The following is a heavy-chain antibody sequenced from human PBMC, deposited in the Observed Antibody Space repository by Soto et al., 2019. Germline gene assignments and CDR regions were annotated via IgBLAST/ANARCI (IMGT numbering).Heavy chain of an antibody. D-gene: IGHD6-19*01. Sequence: GGSLRLSCAASGLIFSDYHMDWVRQAPGKGLEWVGRIRRKANSYTTEYTASVKGRFNISRDDSKKSLYLQMNSLKSEDTAVFYCAMLGGWSGGSSGMDVWGQGTTVTVSS. J-gene: IGHJ6*02. CDR1: GLIFSDYH. CDR2: IRRKANSYTT. V-gene: IGHV3-72*01. CDR3: AMLGGWSGGSSGMDV.